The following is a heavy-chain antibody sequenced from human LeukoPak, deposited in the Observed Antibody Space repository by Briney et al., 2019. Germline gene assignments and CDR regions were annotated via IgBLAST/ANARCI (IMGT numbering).Heavy chain of an antibody. Sequence: GSSVKVSCKASGGTFSIYAISWVRQAPGQGLEWMGGIITIFGTANYAQKFQGRVTITADESTSTAYMELSSLRSEDTAVYYCASPRYCSSTSCYRYAFDIWGQGTMVTVSS. CDR3: ASPRYCSSTSCYRYAFDI. J-gene: IGHJ3*02. CDR1: GGTFSIYA. D-gene: IGHD2-2*02. V-gene: IGHV1-69*01. CDR2: IITIFGTA.